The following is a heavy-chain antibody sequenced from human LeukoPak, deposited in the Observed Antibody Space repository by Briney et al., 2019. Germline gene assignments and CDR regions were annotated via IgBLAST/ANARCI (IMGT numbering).Heavy chain of an antibody. Sequence: SETLSLTCAVYGGSFSGYYWSWIRQPPGKGLEWIGEINHSGSTNYNPSLKSRVTISVDTSKNQFSLKLSSVTAADTAVYYCASYGLTAGGDFDYWGQGTLVTVSS. CDR2: INHSGST. V-gene: IGHV4-34*01. D-gene: IGHD3-3*01. CDR1: GGSFSGYY. J-gene: IGHJ4*02. CDR3: ASYGLTAGGDFDY.